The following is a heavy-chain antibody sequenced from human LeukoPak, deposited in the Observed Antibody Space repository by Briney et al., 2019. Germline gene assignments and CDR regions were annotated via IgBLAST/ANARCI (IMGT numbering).Heavy chain of an antibody. Sequence: SETLSLTCTVSGGSISSGSYYWSWIRQPAGKGLEWIGRIYTSGSTNYNPSLKSRVTISVDTSKNQFSLKLSSVTAADTAVYYCATYMLGAFDIRGQGTMVTVSS. D-gene: IGHD3-16*01. CDR1: GGSISSGSYY. CDR3: ATYMLGAFDI. V-gene: IGHV4-61*02. J-gene: IGHJ3*02. CDR2: IYTSGST.